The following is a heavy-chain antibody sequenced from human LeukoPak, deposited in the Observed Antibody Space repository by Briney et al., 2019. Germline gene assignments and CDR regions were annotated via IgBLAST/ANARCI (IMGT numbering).Heavy chain of an antibody. Sequence: PGGSLRLSCAASGFALSSYGMHWVRQAPGKGLEWVAIIRNDGNNKYYADSVKGRFTISRDYSKNTLYLQMNSLSTEDKAVYYLARYRWRYCLDVWGQGTLVTVSS. D-gene: IGHD2-8*02. CDR3: ARYRWRYCLDV. J-gene: IGHJ4*02. CDR1: GFALSSYG. V-gene: IGHV3-30*02. CDR2: IRNDGNNK.